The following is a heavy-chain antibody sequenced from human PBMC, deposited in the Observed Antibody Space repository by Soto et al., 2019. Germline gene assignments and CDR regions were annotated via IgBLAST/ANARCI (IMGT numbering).Heavy chain of an antibody. D-gene: IGHD3-10*01. CDR3: ARPIPQFGRRVSSWFDP. J-gene: IGHJ5*02. Sequence: SETLSLTCTVSGGSMSNYYWSWIRQPPGKGLEWIGYIYYIGSTNYNPSLKSRVTMSVDTSRNQLSLNLTSVTAAESAVYYCARPIPQFGRRVSSWFDPWGQGTLVTVSS. CDR2: IYYIGST. V-gene: IGHV4-59*01. CDR1: GGSMSNYY.